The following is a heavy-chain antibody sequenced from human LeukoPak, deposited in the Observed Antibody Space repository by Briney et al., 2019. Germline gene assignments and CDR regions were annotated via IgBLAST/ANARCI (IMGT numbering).Heavy chain of an antibody. J-gene: IGHJ4*02. CDR3: ASFSDYGGNFFDY. CDR2: IYHNGRT. CDR1: GDSISSFY. D-gene: IGHD4-23*01. V-gene: IGHV4-59*08. Sequence: SETLSLTCSVSGDSISSFYWSWIRQPPGKGLEWIGYIYHNGRTNYNPSLKCRVTISLDTSENQFSLKLSSVTAADTAVYYCASFSDYGGNFFDYWGQGTLVTVSS.